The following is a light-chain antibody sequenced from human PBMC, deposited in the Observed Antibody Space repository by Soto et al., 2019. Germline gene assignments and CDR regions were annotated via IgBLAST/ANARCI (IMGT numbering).Light chain of an antibody. J-gene: IGLJ2*01. CDR3: SSYTSSSGV. V-gene: IGLV2-14*01. Sequence: QSALTQPASVSGSPGQSITTSCTGTSSDVGGYNYVSWYQQHPGKAPKLMIYEVSNRPSGVSNRFSGSKSGNTASLTISGLQAEDEADYYCSSYTSSSGVFGGGTKLTVL. CDR1: SSDVGGYNY. CDR2: EVS.